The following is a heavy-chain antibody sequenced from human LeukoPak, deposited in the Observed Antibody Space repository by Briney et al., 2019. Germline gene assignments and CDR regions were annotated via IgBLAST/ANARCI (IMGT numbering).Heavy chain of an antibody. V-gene: IGHV1-2*02. CDR2: INPNSGGT. J-gene: IGHJ3*02. CDR3: ARDIVVVPAAGAFDI. D-gene: IGHD2-2*01. Sequence: GASVKVSCKASGYTFTGYYMHWVRQAPGQGLEWMGWINPNSGGTNYAQKFQGRVTMTRDTSISTAYMELSRLRSDDTAVYYCARDIVVVPAAGAFDIWGQGTMVTVSS. CDR1: GYTFTGYY.